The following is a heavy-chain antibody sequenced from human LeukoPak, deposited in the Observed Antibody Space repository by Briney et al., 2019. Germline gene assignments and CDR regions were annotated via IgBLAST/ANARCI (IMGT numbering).Heavy chain of an antibody. CDR3: ARDLYYYDSSGTSIDY. CDR1: GFTFNSYE. J-gene: IGHJ4*02. D-gene: IGHD3-22*01. CDR2: INSSGSTI. V-gene: IGHV3-48*03. Sequence: GSLRLSYAASGFTFNSYEMNWVGQPPGKGLEWVSYINSSGSTIKYADSVKGRFTISRDKAENSLYLQMNSLRAEDTGVYYCARDLYYYDSSGTSIDYWGKGTLVTVSS.